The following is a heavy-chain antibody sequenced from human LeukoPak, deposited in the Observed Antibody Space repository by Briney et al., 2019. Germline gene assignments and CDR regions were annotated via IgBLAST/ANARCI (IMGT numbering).Heavy chain of an antibody. J-gene: IGHJ4*02. D-gene: IGHD6-13*01. CDR2: ISTGSTTI. CDR3: ARARIAAPLLDY. V-gene: IGHV3-48*04. Sequence: GGSLRLSCAASGFTFTSYSMSWVRQAPGKGLEWVSYISTGSTTIYYADSVKGRFTISRDNAKNSLYLQMNSLRVEDTASYFCARARIAAPLLDYWGQGTLVTVSS. CDR1: GFTFTSYS.